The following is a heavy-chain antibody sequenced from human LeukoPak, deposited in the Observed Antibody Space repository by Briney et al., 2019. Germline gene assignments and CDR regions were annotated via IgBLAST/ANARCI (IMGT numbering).Heavy chain of an antibody. CDR2: IYTSGST. V-gene: IGHV4-61*02. J-gene: IGHJ3*02. CDR3: ARDRVSSRSGLDAFDI. Sequence: SETLSLTCTVSGGSISSGSYYWSWIRQPAGKGLEWIGRIYTSGSTNYNPSLKSRVTISVDTSKNQFSLKLSSVTAADTAVYYCARDRVSSRSGLDAFDIWGQGTMVTVSS. CDR1: GGSISSGSYY. D-gene: IGHD1-26*01.